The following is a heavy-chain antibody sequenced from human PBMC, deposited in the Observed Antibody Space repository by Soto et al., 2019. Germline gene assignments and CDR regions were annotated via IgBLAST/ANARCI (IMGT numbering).Heavy chain of an antibody. CDR1: GFTVSSYW. CDR3: ARPMVRGVTSYFDY. J-gene: IGHJ4*02. Sequence: PGWSLRLSCAASGFTVSSYWMSWFRQAPGKGLEWVADIKQDGSEKYYVDSVKGRFTISRDNAKNSLYLQMNSLRAEDTALYYCARPMVRGVTSYFDYWGQGTLVTVSS. V-gene: IGHV3-7*01. CDR2: IKQDGSEK. D-gene: IGHD3-10*01.